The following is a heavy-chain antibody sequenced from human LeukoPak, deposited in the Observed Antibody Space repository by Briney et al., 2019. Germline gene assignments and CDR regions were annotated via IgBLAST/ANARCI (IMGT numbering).Heavy chain of an antibody. CDR3: ARFGYSYGLNYYYGMDV. CDR1: GGSISSGGYY. CDR2: IYYSGST. J-gene: IGHJ6*02. D-gene: IGHD5-18*01. Sequence: SQTLSLTCTVSGGSISSGGYYWSWIRQHPGKGLEWLGYIYYSGSTYYNPSLKSRVTISVDTSKNQFSLKLSSVTAADTAVYYCARFGYSYGLNYYYGMDVWGQGTTVTVSS. V-gene: IGHV4-31*03.